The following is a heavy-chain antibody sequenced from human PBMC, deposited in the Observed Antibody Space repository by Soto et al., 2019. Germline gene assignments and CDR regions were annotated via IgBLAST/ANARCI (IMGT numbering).Heavy chain of an antibody. CDR3: ARGRSVSNREDFEY. CDR1: GFTLSSYS. D-gene: IGHD4-4*01. V-gene: IGHV3-30-3*01. Sequence: QVQLVESGGGVVQPGRSLRLSCAASGFTLSSYSMHWFRQAPGKGLDWVAAMSYDGSSKYFADSVKGRFTISRDNSKNTLSLQMNSLGADDSAVYYCARGRSVSNREDFEYWGQGTLVTVSS. CDR2: MSYDGSSK. J-gene: IGHJ4*02.